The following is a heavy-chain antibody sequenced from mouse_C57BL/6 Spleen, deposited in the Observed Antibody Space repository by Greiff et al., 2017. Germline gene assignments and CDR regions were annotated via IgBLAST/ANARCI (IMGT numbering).Heavy chain of an antibody. V-gene: IGHV1-26*01. CDR1: GYTFTDYY. Sequence: EVQLQQSGPELVKPGASVKISCKASGYTFTDYYMNWVKQSHGKSLEWIGDINPNNGGTSYNQKFKGKATLTVEQSSSTAYMELRSLTSEDSAVYYCARRDYYGSSYWYFDVWGTGTTVTVSS. D-gene: IGHD1-1*01. CDR2: INPNNGGT. CDR3: ARRDYYGSSYWYFDV. J-gene: IGHJ1*03.